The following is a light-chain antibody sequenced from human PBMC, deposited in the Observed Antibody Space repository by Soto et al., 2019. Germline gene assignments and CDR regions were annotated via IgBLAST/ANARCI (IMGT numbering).Light chain of an antibody. CDR3: SSWTSSSTLL. Sequence: ALTQPASVSGSPGQSITISCTGTSSDVGGAYNYVSWYQQHPGKAPKLMIYEVIHRPSGVSNRFSGSKSGNTASLNISGLQAEDEADYYCSSWTSSSTLLFGGGTKLTVL. CDR1: SSDVGGAYNY. CDR2: EVI. V-gene: IGLV2-14*01. J-gene: IGLJ2*01.